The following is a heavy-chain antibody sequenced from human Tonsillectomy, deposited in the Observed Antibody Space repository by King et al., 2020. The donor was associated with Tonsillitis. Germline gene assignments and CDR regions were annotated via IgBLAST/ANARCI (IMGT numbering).Heavy chain of an antibody. CDR2: ISRGSSTI. J-gene: IGHJ6*02. CDR3: AGASIYYGMDA. Sequence: VQLVESGGGLVQPGGSLRLSCAASGFSFSDYTMNWVRQAPGRGLEWVSYISRGSSTIFYAASVKGRFTISRDNTRNSLFLQMNSLRDEDTAVYYCAGASIYYGMDAWGQGTTVTVSS. CDR1: GFSFSDYT. V-gene: IGHV3-48*02. D-gene: IGHD3-3*02.